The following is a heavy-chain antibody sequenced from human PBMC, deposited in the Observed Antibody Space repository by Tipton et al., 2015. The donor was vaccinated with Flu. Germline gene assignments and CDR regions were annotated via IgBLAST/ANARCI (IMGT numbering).Heavy chain of an antibody. CDR1: GDSIGSSYY. V-gene: IGHV4-38-2*02. J-gene: IGHJ6*02. CDR3: ARDYSNRGLSYYFGMDV. D-gene: IGHD4-11*01. CDR2: IHKTGSP. Sequence: TLSLTCSVSGDSIGSSYYWGWIRQPPGKGLEWIGNIHKTGSPYFNPSLTGRVSISVDTSKNHFSLKLRSVTAADTAVYYCARDYSNRGLSYYFGMDVWGQGTTVTVSS.